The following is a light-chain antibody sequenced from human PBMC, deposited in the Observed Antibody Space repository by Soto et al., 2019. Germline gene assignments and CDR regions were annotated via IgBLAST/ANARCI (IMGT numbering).Light chain of an antibody. CDR1: QSVSSDY. V-gene: IGKV3-20*01. Sequence: EIVLTQSPGTLSLSPGERATLSCRASQSVSSDYFAWYQQKRGQAPRLLIYGTYNRTTGIADRFSGSGSGTGFTLAISRLEPVDFAVYYCQQYVRSPWTFCQGTKVEIK. CDR3: QQYVRSPWT. CDR2: GTY. J-gene: IGKJ1*01.